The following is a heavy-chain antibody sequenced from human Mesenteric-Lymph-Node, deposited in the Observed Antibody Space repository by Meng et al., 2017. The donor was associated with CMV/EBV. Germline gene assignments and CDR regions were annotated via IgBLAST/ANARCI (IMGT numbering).Heavy chain of an antibody. V-gene: IGHV4-39*01. D-gene: IGHD1/OR15-1a*01. J-gene: IGHJ6*02. CDR1: GFTFSSYW. Sequence: SETLSLTCAASGFTFSSYWMSWVRQAPGKGLEWIATISYDGDTFYHPSLKSRVTISADTSKNHFSLKLRSVTAADTAVYYCARHLRGTYYYGMSVWGQGTTVTVSS. CDR2: ISYDGDT. CDR3: ARHLRGTYYYGMSV.